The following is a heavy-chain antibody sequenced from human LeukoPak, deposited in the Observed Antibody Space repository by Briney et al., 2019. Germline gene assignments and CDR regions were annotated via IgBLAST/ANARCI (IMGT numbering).Heavy chain of an antibody. CDR2: ISSSSSYT. Sequence: GGALRLSCAASGLTFSDYYMSWIRQAPGKGLEWVSYISSSSSYTNYADSVKGRFTISRDNAKNSLYLQMNSLRAEDTAVYYCPRVRGSWSGSYQGYVDYWGQGTLVTVSS. V-gene: IGHV3-11*05. CDR1: GLTFSDYY. J-gene: IGHJ4*02. CDR3: PRVRGSWSGSYQGYVDY. D-gene: IGHD1-26*01.